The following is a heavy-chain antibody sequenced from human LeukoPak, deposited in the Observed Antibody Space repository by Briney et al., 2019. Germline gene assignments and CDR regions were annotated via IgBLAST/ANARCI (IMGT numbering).Heavy chain of an antibody. D-gene: IGHD3-3*01. J-gene: IGHJ6*02. V-gene: IGHV3-23*01. CDR3: AKENAIFGALDV. Sequence: PGGSLRLSCAASGFTFISYAMRWVRQAPRKGLEWVSAIRGSGGSTYYADSVKGRFTISRDNSKNTLYLQMNSPRAEDTAVYYVAKENAIFGALDVGSQGTTVTVP. CDR2: IRGSGGST. CDR1: GFTFISYA.